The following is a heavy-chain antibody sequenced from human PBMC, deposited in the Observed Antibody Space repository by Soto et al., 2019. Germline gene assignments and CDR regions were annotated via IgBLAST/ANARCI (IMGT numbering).Heavy chain of an antibody. J-gene: IGHJ6*03. Sequence: PSETLSVTCAVYGGSFSGYYWSWIRQPPGKGLEWIGEINHSGSTNYNPSLKSRVTISVDTSKNQFSLKLSSVTAADTAVYYCARLYCSSTSCQPGYYYYYMDVWGKGTTLTVSS. CDR1: GGSFSGYY. CDR2: INHSGST. CDR3: ARLYCSSTSCQPGYYYYYMDV. V-gene: IGHV4-34*01. D-gene: IGHD2-2*01.